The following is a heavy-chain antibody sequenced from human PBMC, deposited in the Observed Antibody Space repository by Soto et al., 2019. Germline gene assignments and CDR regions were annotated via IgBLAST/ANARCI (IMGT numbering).Heavy chain of an antibody. CDR3: ARGPAPYYYYMDV. CDR1: GGSFSGSY. Sequence: SETLSLTCAVSGGSFSGSYWSWIRQPPEKGLEWIGNVDQSGSTNYNPSLKSRVTLSLDTPKNQFSLKLSSVTAADMAVYYCARGPAPYYYYMDVWGKGTTVTVSS. CDR2: VDQSGST. J-gene: IGHJ6*03. V-gene: IGHV4-34*01. D-gene: IGHD3-10*01.